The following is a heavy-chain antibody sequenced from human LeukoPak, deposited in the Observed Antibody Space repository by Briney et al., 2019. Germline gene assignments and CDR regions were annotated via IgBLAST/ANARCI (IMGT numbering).Heavy chain of an antibody. CDR3: ARDGQQWLSVPGAFDI. CDR2: ISAYNGNT. CDR1: GYTFTSYG. V-gene: IGHV1-18*01. D-gene: IGHD6-19*01. J-gene: IGHJ3*02. Sequence: ASVRVSCKASGYTFTSYGISWVRQAPGQGLEWMGWISAYNGNTNYAQKLQGRVTMTTDTSTSTAYMELRSLRSDDTAVYYCARDGQQWLSVPGAFDIWGQGTMVTASS.